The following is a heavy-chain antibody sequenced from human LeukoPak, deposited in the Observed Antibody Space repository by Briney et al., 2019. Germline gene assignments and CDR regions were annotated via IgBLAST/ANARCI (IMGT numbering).Heavy chain of an antibody. CDR1: GGSISSSSYY. Sequence: PSETLSLTCTVSGGSISSSSYYWGWIRQPPGKGLEWIGSIYYSGSTYYNPSLKSRVTISVDTSKNQFSLKLSSVTAADTALYARSIQIWPHSTFDYWGQGTLVTVSS. CDR3: SIQIWPHSTFDY. CDR2: IYYSGST. V-gene: IGHV4-39*03. J-gene: IGHJ4*02. D-gene: IGHD5-18*01.